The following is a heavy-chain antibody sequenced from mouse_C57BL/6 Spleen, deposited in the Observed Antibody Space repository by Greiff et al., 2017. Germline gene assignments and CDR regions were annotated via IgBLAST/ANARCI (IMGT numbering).Heavy chain of an antibody. V-gene: IGHV1-55*01. J-gene: IGHJ4*01. CDR3: ARRDGRSNYARED. D-gene: IGHD1-1*01. CDR1: GYTFTSYW. Sequence: VQLQQPGAELVKPGASVKMSCKASGYTFTSYWITWVKQRPGQGLEWIGDIYPGSGSTNYNEKFKSKATLTVDTSSSTAYMQLSSLTSEDSAVYYCARRDGRSNYAREDWGQGASVTVSA. CDR2: IYPGSGST.